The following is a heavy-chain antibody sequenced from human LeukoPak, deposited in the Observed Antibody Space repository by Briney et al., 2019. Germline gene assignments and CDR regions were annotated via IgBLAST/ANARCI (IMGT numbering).Heavy chain of an antibody. CDR1: GGSISSYY. Sequence: SETLSLTCTVSGGSISSYYWSWIRQPPGKGLEWIGYIYHSGSTYYNPSLKSRVTISVDRSKNQFSLKLSSVTAADTAVYYCARGLVTFDYWGQGTLVTVSS. D-gene: IGHD3-9*01. V-gene: IGHV4-59*01. CDR3: ARGLVTFDY. CDR2: IYHSGST. J-gene: IGHJ4*02.